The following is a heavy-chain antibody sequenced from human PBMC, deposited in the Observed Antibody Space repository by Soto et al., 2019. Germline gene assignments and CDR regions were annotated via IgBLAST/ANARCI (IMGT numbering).Heavy chain of an antibody. CDR2: IYYSGRT. CDR3: ARSFSTSAIPNWFDP. V-gene: IGHV4-39*01. D-gene: IGHD6-6*01. Sequence: QLQLQESGPGLVKPSETLSLTCTVSSGSISSTNYYWGWLRQPPGKGLEWIGTIYYSGRTYYNPSLKSRVTLLVDTSKNQFSLNLSPVTAADTAVYYCARSFSTSAIPNWFDPWGQGTLVTVSS. J-gene: IGHJ5*02. CDR1: SGSISSTNYY.